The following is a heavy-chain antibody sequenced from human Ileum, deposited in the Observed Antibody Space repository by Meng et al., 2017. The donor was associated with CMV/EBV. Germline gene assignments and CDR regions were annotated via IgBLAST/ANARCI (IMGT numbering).Heavy chain of an antibody. Sequence: SLKISCVGSGFTSPIYGLHWVRQAPGKGLEWVSGIYGNGAKIDYADSVKGRFTIYRGNAKDSLYLQMNSLRIEDTAVYFWIRDASPGGADYWGQGTLVTVSS. J-gene: IGHJ4*02. D-gene: IGHD3-10*01. CDR2: IYGNGAKI. V-gene: IGHV3-9*02. CDR1: GFTSPIYG. CDR3: IRDASPGGADY.